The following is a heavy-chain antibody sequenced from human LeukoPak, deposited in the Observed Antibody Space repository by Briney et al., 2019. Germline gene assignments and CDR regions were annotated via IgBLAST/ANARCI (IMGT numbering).Heavy chain of an antibody. Sequence: SVKVSCKASGGTFSSYAISWVQQAPGQGLEWMGGIIPIFGTANYAQKFQGRVTITTDESTSTAYMELSSLRSEDTAVYYCARRNSAAPPGYYYYMDVWGKGTTVTVSS. V-gene: IGHV1-69*05. D-gene: IGHD6-13*01. CDR3: ARRNSAAPPGYYYYMDV. CDR1: GGTFSSYA. J-gene: IGHJ6*03. CDR2: IIPIFGTA.